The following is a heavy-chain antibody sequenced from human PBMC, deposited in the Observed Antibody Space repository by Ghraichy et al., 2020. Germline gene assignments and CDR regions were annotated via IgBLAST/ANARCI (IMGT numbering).Heavy chain of an antibody. CDR3: ARASDFWSGYYRNAEYYYYYGMDV. Sequence: ESLNISYTVSGGSISSYYWSWIRQPPGKGLEWIGYIYYSGSTNYNPSLKSRVTISVDTSKNQFSLKLSSVTAANTAVYYCARASDFWSGYYRNAEYYYYYGMDVWGQGTTVTVSS. D-gene: IGHD3-3*01. CDR2: IYYSGST. J-gene: IGHJ6*02. V-gene: IGHV4-59*01. CDR1: GGSISSYY.